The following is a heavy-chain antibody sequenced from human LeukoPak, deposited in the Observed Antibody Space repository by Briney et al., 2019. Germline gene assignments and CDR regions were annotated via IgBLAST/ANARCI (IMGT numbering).Heavy chain of an antibody. CDR2: IYYSGST. V-gene: IGHV4-39*01. J-gene: IGHJ4*02. CDR1: GFTFSSYW. Sequence: KPGGSLRLSCAASGFTFSSYWMSWVRQPPGKGLEWIGSIYYSGSTYYNPSLKSRVTISVDTSKNQFSLKLSSVTAADTAVYYCASTTGGDGYNWSLSRKYYFDYWGQGTLVTVSS. D-gene: IGHD5-24*01. CDR3: ASTTGGDGYNWSLSRKYYFDY.